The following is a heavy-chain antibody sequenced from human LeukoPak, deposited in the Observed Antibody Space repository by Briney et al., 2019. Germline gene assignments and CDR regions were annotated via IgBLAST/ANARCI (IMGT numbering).Heavy chain of an antibody. D-gene: IGHD1-1*01. CDR2: IYTSGST. CDR3: ARRGSGKAFDY. CDR1: VGSISSYY. J-gene: IGHJ4*02. Sequence: SETLSLTCTVSVGSISSYYWYWIGQPAGKGLEGVGRIYTSGSTNYNSSLKSRVTMSVDTSKNQFSLKLSSATAADTAVYYCARRGSGKAFDYWGQGTLVTVSS. V-gene: IGHV4-4*07.